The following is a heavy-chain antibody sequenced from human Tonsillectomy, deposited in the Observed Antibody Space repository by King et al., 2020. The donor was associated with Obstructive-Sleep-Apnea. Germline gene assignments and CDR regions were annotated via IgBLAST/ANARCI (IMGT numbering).Heavy chain of an antibody. D-gene: IGHD6-19*01. V-gene: IGHV3-21*01. CDR3: ARTYSSGWHDY. CDR1: GFTFSSYG. CDR2: ISSSSSYI. J-gene: IGHJ4*02. Sequence: VQLVESGGGLVKPGGSLRLSCAASGFTFSSYGMNWVRQAPGKGLEWVSFISSSSSYIYSADSMKGRFTISRDNAKNSLYLQMNSLRAEDTAVYYCARTYSSGWHDYWGQGTLVTVSS.